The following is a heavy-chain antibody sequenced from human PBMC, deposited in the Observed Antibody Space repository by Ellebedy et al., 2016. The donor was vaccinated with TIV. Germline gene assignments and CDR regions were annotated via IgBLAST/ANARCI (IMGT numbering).Heavy chain of an antibody. J-gene: IGHJ3*02. CDR3: AGPTTYSNAFDI. Sequence: GESLKISCVASGFTVSSNYMTWVRQAPGKGLEWVSVIYTGGSTYYADSVKGRFTISRDNSKNTLYLQMNSLRAEDTALYHCAGPTTYSNAFDIWGQGTMVTVSS. CDR1: GFTVSSNY. V-gene: IGHV3-53*01. CDR2: IYTGGST. D-gene: IGHD1-14*01.